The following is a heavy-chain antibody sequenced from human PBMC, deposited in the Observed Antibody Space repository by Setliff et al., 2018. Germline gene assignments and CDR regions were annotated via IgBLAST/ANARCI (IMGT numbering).Heavy chain of an antibody. V-gene: IGHV1-69*05. Sequence: SVKVSCKAPGGTFSKYAIAWVRQAPGQGLEWMGGIIPMFGTTNYAQNFQGRVTITTDKSTSTAYMELSSLRSEDTAVYYCAREGVDTRSSTDYRYYMDVWGKGTTVTVSS. CDR1: GGTFSKYA. J-gene: IGHJ6*03. CDR3: AREGVDTRSSTDYRYYMDV. D-gene: IGHD5-18*01. CDR2: IIPMFGTT.